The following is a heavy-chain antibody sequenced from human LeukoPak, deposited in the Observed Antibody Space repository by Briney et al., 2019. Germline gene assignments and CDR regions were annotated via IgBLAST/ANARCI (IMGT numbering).Heavy chain of an antibody. D-gene: IGHD3-10*01. Sequence: ASVKVSCKTSGYTFTSYDINWVRQATGQGLEWMGWMNPNSGNTGYAQNFQGRVTMTRDTSTSTAYMELSSLTSEDTAVYYCARLMVRGVLGPWGQGTPVTVSS. CDR3: ARLMVRGVLGP. J-gene: IGHJ5*02. CDR1: GYTFTSYD. CDR2: MNPNSGNT. V-gene: IGHV1-8*01.